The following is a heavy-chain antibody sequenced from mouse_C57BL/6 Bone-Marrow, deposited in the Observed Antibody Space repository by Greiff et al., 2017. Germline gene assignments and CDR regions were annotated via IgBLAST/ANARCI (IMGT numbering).Heavy chain of an antibody. CDR2: IYPGSGST. Sequence: VQLQQPGAELVKPGASVKMSCKASGYTFTSYWITWVKQRPGQGLEWIGDIYPGSGSTNYNEKFKSKATLTVDTSSSTAYMQRSSLTSEDSAVYYLARSGSHYYAMDYWSQGASDTVSS. V-gene: IGHV1-55*01. D-gene: IGHD3-1*01. CDR3: ARSGSHYYAMDY. CDR1: GYTFTSYW. J-gene: IGHJ4*01.